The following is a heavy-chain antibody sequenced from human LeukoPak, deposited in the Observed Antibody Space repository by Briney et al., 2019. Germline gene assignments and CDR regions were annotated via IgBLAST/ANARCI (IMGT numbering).Heavy chain of an antibody. CDR1: GGSFSGYY. V-gene: IGHV4-59*12. Sequence: SETLSLTCAVYGGSFSGYYWSWIRQPPGKGLEWIGYIYYSGSTYYNPSLKSRVTISVDTSKNQFSLKLSSVTAADTAVYYCARAGTTEFDWFDPWGQGTLVTVSS. J-gene: IGHJ5*02. CDR2: IYYSGST. CDR3: ARAGTTEFDWFDP. D-gene: IGHD1-7*01.